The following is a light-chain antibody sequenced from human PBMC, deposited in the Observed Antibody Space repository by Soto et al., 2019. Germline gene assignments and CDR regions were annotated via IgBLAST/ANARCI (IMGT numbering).Light chain of an antibody. Sequence: QAVLTQPPSASGTPGQRVTISCSGSSSNIGSNYVYWYQQLPGTAPKLLNHRNNQRPSGVPVRFSGSKSGTSASLAISGLRSEDEADYSGAAWDDSLSGPVFGPGSKVTVL. CDR1: SSNIGSNY. CDR3: AAWDDSLSGPV. J-gene: IGLJ1*01. CDR2: RNN. V-gene: IGLV1-47*01.